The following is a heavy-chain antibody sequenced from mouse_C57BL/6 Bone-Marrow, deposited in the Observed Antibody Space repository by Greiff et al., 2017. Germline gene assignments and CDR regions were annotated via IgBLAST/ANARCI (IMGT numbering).Heavy chain of an antibody. CDR1: GYSFTDYN. D-gene: IGHD2-1*01. V-gene: IGHV1-39*01. Sequence: VQLQQSGPELVKPGASVKISCKASGYSFTDYNMNWVKQSNGKSLEWIGVINPNYGTTSYNQKFKGKATLTVDKSSSTAYMQLNSLTSEDSAVYCGASLFYGNYTGYAMDYWGQGTSVTVSS. CDR3: ASLFYGNYTGYAMDY. J-gene: IGHJ4*01. CDR2: INPNYGTT.